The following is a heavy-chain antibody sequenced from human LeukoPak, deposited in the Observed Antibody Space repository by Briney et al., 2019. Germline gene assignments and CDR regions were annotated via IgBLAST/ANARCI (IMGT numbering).Heavy chain of an antibody. CDR3: ARDCGGHCYSGFDY. CDR1: GFTFSDYY. Sequence: GGSLRLSCATSGFTFSDYYMAWIRQAPGKGLEYISHISASGSTIHYGDSVKGRFTIFRDDARNSVYLQMTSLRAEDTATYFCARDCGGHCYSGFDYWGQGALVTVSS. CDR2: ISASGSTI. V-gene: IGHV3-11*04. D-gene: IGHD2-21*02. J-gene: IGHJ4*02.